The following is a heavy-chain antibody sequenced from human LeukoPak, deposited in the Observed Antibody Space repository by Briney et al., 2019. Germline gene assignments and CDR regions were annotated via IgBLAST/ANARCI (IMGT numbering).Heavy chain of an antibody. CDR2: ISFSSTTI. V-gene: IGHV3-48*04. CDR3: ARVPHDYSDYVAY. D-gene: IGHD4-11*01. Sequence: GGTLRLSCAASGFSFDTYSMNWFRQAPGKGLEWVAYISFSSTTIFYADFVKGRFTISGDNAQNSLFLQMSSLRAEDTAVYFCARVPHDYSDYVAYWGQGTLVTVSS. J-gene: IGHJ4*02. CDR1: GFSFDTYS.